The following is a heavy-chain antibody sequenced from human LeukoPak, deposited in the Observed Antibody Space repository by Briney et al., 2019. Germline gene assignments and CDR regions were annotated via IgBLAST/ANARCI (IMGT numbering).Heavy chain of an antibody. V-gene: IGHV4-61*02. CDR2: IYTSGST. D-gene: IGHD3-10*01. J-gene: IGHJ4*02. CDR3: AREGGGWFGESKFDY. Sequence: SETLSLTCTVSGGSISSGSYYWSWIRQPAGKGLEWIGRIYTSGSTNYNPSLKSRVTISVDTSKNQFSLKLSSVTAADTAVYYCAREGGGWFGESKFDYWGQGTLVTVSS. CDR1: GGSISSGSYY.